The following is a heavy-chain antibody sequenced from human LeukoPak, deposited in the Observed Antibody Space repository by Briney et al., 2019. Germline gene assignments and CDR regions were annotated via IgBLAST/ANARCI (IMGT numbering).Heavy chain of an antibody. D-gene: IGHD4-17*01. J-gene: IGHJ5*02. CDR3: VRTVIPGWFDP. Sequence: PSETLSLTCTVSGGSISSSSYYWGWIRQPPGKGLEWIGSIYHSGSTYYNPSLKSRVTISVDTSKNQFSLKLSSVTAADTAVYYCVRTVIPGWFDPWGQGTLVTVSS. CDR1: GGSISSSSYY. CDR2: IYHSGST. V-gene: IGHV4-39*07.